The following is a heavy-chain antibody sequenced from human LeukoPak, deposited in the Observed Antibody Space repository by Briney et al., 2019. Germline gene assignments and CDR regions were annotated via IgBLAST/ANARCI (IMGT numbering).Heavy chain of an antibody. V-gene: IGHV1-2*04. D-gene: IGHD1-1*01. Sequence: ASVKVSCKASGYTFTSYAMHWVRQAPGQRLEWMGWINPNSGGTNYAQKFQGWVTMTRDTSVSTAYMELSRLRSDDTAVYYCARDGTGMDVWGQGTTVTVSS. CDR2: INPNSGGT. CDR1: GYTFTSYA. CDR3: ARDGTGMDV. J-gene: IGHJ6*02.